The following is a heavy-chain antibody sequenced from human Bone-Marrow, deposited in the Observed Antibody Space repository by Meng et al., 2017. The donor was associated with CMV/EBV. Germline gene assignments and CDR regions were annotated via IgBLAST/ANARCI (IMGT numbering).Heavy chain of an antibody. CDR3: EKDMGYSSSSGGFDS. D-gene: IGHD6-6*01. Sequence: SLKISCGGSGFTFDDYAMHWVRQAPGRGLEWVSGISWNSGSIGYADSVKGRFTISRDNAKNSLYLQMNSPRAEDTALYYCEKDMGYSSSSGGFDSWGQGTLVTVSS. J-gene: IGHJ4*02. CDR1: GFTFDDYA. V-gene: IGHV3-9*01. CDR2: ISWNSGSI.